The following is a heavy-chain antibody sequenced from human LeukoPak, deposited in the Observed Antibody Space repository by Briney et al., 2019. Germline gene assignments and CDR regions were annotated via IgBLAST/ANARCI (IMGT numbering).Heavy chain of an antibody. V-gene: IGHV4-34*01. CDR1: GGSFSGYY. D-gene: IGHD3-10*01. J-gene: IGHJ4*02. Sequence: RSETLSLTCTVYGGSFSGYYCIWIRQPPGKGLEWIGEINHSGSTNYNPSLKSRVTISVDTSKNQFSLKLSSVTAADTAVYYCASRDLWFGVKWGQGTLVTVSS. CDR3: ASRDLWFGVK. CDR2: INHSGST.